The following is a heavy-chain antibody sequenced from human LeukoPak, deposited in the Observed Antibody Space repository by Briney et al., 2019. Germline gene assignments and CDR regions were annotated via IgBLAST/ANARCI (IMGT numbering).Heavy chain of an antibody. D-gene: IGHD6-19*01. CDR1: GYPVSSYG. Sequence: APVKVSGSASGYPVSSYGTSSVRRAPGQGGGWLGGISAYNGNTNYAQTLQGRVTMTTDTSTSTAYMELRSLRSDDTAVYYCARVSRGSSGWYTVGYFDYWGQGTLVTVSS. J-gene: IGHJ4*02. CDR3: ARVSRGSSGWYTVGYFDY. CDR2: ISAYNGNT. V-gene: IGHV1-18*01.